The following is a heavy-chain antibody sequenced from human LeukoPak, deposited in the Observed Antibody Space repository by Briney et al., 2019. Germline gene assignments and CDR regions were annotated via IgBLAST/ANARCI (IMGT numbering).Heavy chain of an antibody. CDR3: AKGGFTGWFDP. V-gene: IGHV3-23*01. Sequence: GASLRLSCAASGFTFSSYAMSWVRQAPGKGLEWVSAISAGGGSTYYADSVKGRFTISRDNSKNTLYLQMNRLRVEDTAVYNCAKGGFTGWFDPWGQGTLVTVSS. CDR2: ISAGGGST. D-gene: IGHD3-10*01. J-gene: IGHJ5*02. CDR1: GFTFSSYA.